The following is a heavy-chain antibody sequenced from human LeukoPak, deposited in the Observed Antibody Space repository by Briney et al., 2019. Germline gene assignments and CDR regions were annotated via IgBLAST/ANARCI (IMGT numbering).Heavy chain of an antibody. D-gene: IGHD6-13*01. CDR1: GFTFSSYW. CDR2: INSDGSST. V-gene: IGHV3-74*01. J-gene: IGHJ4*02. Sequence: GGSLRLSCAASGFTFSSYWMHWVRQAPGKGLVWVSRINSDGSSTSYADSVKGRFTISRDNSKNTLYLQMNSLRAEDTAVYYCAKNQAAAGISQIKNWGQGTLVTVSS. CDR3: AKNQAAAGISQIKN.